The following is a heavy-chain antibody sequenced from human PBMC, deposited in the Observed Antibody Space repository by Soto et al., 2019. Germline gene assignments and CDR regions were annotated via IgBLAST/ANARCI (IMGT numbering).Heavy chain of an antibody. CDR2: ISGSGGST. CDR3: AKDSSGGAFDI. CDR1: VFTFSSYA. D-gene: IGHD6-19*01. V-gene: IGHV3-23*01. Sequence: PGWSLRLSCASSVFTFSSYAMSWVRQAPGKGLGWVSAISGSGGSTYYADSVKGRFTISRDNSKNTLYLQMNSLRAEDTAVYYCAKDSSGGAFDIWGQGTMVTVSS. J-gene: IGHJ3*02.